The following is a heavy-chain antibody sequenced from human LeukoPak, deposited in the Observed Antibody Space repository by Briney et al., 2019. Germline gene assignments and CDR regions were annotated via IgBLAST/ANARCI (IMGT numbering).Heavy chain of an antibody. CDR1: GDSISNHY. V-gene: IGHV4-59*11. J-gene: IGHJ4*01. CDR2: VSYSGST. D-gene: IGHD3-16*01. CDR3: AGGYYFGS. Sequence: SETLSLTCTVSGDSISNHYWTWIRQPPGRGLEWIACVSYSGSTNYNPSLKSRVTMSVDTSKNQFYLKLSSVTAADTAVYFCAGGYYFGSWGQGTLVTVSS.